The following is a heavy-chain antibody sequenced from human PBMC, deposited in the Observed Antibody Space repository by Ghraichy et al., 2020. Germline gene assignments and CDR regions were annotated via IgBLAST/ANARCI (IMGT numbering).Heavy chain of an antibody. CDR2: IYWDDDK. V-gene: IGHV2-5*02. J-gene: IGHJ4*02. CDR3: AHGTPPPIYSSGYFTTPFDY. D-gene: IGHD3-22*01. CDR1: GFSLSTSGVG. Sequence: SGPTLVKPTQTLTLTCTFSGFSLSTSGVGVGWIRQPPGKALEWLALIYWDDDKRYSPSLKSRLTITKDTSKNQVVLTMTNMDPVDTATYYCAHGTPPPIYSSGYFTTPFDYWGQGTLVTVSS.